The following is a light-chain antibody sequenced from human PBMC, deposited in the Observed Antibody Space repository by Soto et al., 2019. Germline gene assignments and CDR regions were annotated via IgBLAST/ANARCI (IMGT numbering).Light chain of an antibody. V-gene: IGKV3-15*01. CDR3: QQYNNWPRT. CDR2: GAS. Sequence: ETVMTQSEATLSVSPGEGATLSCRASQSVHTNLAWYQQKPGQPPRLLIYGASTRVTGIPTRFSGSGSGTEFTLTISTLQSEDFAVYYCQQYNNWPRTFGQGTKVEIK. J-gene: IGKJ1*01. CDR1: QSVHTN.